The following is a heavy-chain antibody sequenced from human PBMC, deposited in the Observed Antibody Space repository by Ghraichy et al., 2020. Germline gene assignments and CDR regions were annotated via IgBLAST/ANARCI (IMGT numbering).Heavy chain of an antibody. V-gene: IGHV3-7*03. CDR1: GFTFSSYW. CDR3: ARDPIVVVPGVIGGYYFDN. J-gene: IGHJ4*02. CDR2: IKQDGSEK. Sequence: GGSLRLSCAASGFTFSSYWMSWVRQAPGKGLEWVANIKQDGSEKYYVDSVKGRFTISRDNAKNSLYLQMNSLRAEDTAVYYCARDPIVVVPGVIGGYYFDNWGQGTLVTVSS. D-gene: IGHD3-10*01.